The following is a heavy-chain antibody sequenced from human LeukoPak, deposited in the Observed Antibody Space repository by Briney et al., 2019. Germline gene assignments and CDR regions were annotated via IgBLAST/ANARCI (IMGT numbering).Heavy chain of an antibody. CDR1: GGSISIYY. CDR3: ARSSDSSGYYGGGIIDY. V-gene: IGHV4-4*07. J-gene: IGHJ4*02. Sequence: SETLSLTCTVSGGSISIYYWNWIRQPAGRGLEWIGRIYTNENTFFNPSLKSRVTMSVDTSKNQFSLQLTSVTAADAAVYYCARSSDSSGYYGGGIIDYWGQGTLVTVSS. CDR2: IYTNENT. D-gene: IGHD6-19*01.